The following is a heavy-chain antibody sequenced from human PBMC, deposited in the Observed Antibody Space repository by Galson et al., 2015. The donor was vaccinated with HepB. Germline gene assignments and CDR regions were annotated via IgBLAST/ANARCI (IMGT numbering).Heavy chain of an antibody. CDR3: AKARVPGSGCFDS. CDR1: GFTFSSHA. CDR2: IGSSGDAT. D-gene: IGHD2-2*01. Sequence: SLRLSCAASGFTFSSHAMTWVRQAPGKGLEWVSTIGSSGDATDYADSVRGRFIISRDNSKNTLFLQMNSLRAEDTALYYCAKARVPGSGCFDSWGQGTLVTVSS. J-gene: IGHJ4*02. V-gene: IGHV3-23*01.